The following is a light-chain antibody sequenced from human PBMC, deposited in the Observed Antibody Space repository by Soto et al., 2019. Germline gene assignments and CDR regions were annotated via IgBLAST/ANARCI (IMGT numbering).Light chain of an antibody. CDR3: QQSYSTPRT. CDR2: AAS. Sequence: DIQMTQSPSSLSASVGDRVTITCRASQSISNFLNWYQQKPGKAPKLLIYAASSSQSGVPSRFSGSGSGTDFTLTISSLQPEDFATYYCQQSYSTPRTFGQGTKVDIK. V-gene: IGKV1-39*01. CDR1: QSISNF. J-gene: IGKJ1*01.